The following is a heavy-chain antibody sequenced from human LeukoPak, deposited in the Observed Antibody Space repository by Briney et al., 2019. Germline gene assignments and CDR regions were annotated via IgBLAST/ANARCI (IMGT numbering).Heavy chain of an antibody. CDR3: TRENYVPDS. V-gene: IGHV3-7*03. J-gene: IGHJ4*02. CDR1: GYTFSPYW. Sequence: GGSLRLSCAASGYTFSPYWMSWVRQTPGKGLEWVASISNGGSATYYVDSVRGRFTISRDDAKNSLFLQMNGLRADDTAVYYCTRENYVPDSWGQGTLVTVSS. CDR2: ISNGGSAT. D-gene: IGHD3-10*02.